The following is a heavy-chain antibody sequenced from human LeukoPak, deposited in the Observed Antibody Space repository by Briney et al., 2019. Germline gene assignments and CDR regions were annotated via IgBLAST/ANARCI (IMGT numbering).Heavy chain of an antibody. J-gene: IGHJ6*03. CDR3: AKGARSAYYRYYYYYMDV. D-gene: IGHD3-3*01. Sequence: PGGSLRLSCAASGFTFDDYAMHWVRQAPGKGLEWVSLITGDGGSTYYADFVKGRLTISRDNSKNSLYLQMNSLRTDDTALYYCAKGARSAYYRYYYYYMDVWGNGTTVTVSS. CDR1: GFTFDDYA. CDR2: ITGDGGST. V-gene: IGHV3-43*02.